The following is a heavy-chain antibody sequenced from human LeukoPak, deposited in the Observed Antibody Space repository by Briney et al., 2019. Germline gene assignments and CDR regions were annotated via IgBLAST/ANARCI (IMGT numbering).Heavy chain of an antibody. D-gene: IGHD6-13*01. Sequence: GGSLRLSCAASGFTFSSYSMNWVRQAPGKGLEWVSSISSSSSYIYYADSVKGRFTISRDNAKNSLYLQMNSLRAEDTAVYYCARDRQQLAPGWFGPWGQGTLVTVSS. CDR2: ISSSSSYI. V-gene: IGHV3-21*01. J-gene: IGHJ5*02. CDR1: GFTFSSYS. CDR3: ARDRQQLAPGWFGP.